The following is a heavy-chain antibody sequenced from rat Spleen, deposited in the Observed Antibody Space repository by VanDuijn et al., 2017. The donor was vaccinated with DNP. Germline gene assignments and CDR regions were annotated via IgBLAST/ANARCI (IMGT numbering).Heavy chain of an antibody. J-gene: IGHJ3*01. CDR2: IIYDGSDT. V-gene: IGHV5-17*01. CDR3: VRHEDSSSHIYGFAY. CDR1: GFTFSDYA. D-gene: IGHD1-2*01. Sequence: EVQLVESGGGLVQPGNSLKLSCAASGFTFSDYAMAWVRQSPKKGLEWVATIIYDGSDTYYRDSVKGRFTISRDNAKNTQYLQMDSLRSEDTATYYCVRHEDSSSHIYGFAYWGQGTLVTVSS.